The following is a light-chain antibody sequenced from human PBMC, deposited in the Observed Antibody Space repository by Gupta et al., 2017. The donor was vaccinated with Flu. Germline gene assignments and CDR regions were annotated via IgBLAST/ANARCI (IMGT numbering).Light chain of an antibody. CDR2: EVN. V-gene: IGLV2-23*02. CDR1: SSDVGGFKL. Sequence: SSLAQPASLSGPPGQSITISCTGTSSDVGGFKLVSWYQQQPGRAHKLVIYEVNKRPAGVAGRFSGSKSGNTASLTISGRQKEDEDDYYCCADAGGGNLVLGGGAKVTVL. CDR3: CADAGGGNLV. J-gene: IGLJ2*01.